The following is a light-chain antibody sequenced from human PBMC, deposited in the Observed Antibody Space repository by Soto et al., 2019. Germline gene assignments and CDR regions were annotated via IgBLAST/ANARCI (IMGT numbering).Light chain of an antibody. Sequence: DIVMTQSPDSLAVSLGERATINCKSSQSVLYSSNNKNYLAWYQQKPGQPPKLLIYWASTRESGVPDRFSGSGSGTDFTLTISGLQAEDVAVYYCQHYYSTPPYTFGQGTKLEIK. J-gene: IGKJ2*01. CDR2: WAS. CDR3: QHYYSTPPYT. CDR1: QSVLYSSNNKNY. V-gene: IGKV4-1*01.